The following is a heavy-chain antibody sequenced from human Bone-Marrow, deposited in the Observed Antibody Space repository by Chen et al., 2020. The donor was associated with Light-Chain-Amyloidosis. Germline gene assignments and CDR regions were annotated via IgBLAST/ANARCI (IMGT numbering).Heavy chain of an antibody. CDR3: AKHRRGVSSNRLYCYFDL. CDR1: GLRPNRYD. CDR2: ISVTGGSR. D-gene: IGHD3-10*01. V-gene: IGHV3-23*04. J-gene: IGHJ2*01. Sequence: EVQLVDSGGGLVQPGGSLRLSRLGSGLRPNRYDITWVRQASGEGLEWVSGISVTGGSRDYADSVKGRFTISRDNSKNILYLEMNNLSVEDSAVYYCAKHRRGVSSNRLYCYFDLWGRGTLVTVSS.